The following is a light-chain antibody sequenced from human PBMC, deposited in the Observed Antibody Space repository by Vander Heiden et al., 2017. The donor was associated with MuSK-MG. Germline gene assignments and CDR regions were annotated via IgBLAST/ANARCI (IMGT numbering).Light chain of an antibody. Sequence: QSVLTQAPSAPGTPGHRVPTSCSGSSPNIRGNTGNWYQQLPGTAPKLLIHSDNERPSGVPDRFSGSKSGTSASLAISGLQSDDGADYYCASWDDTLNARVFGGGTKLTVL. V-gene: IGLV1-44*01. CDR3: ASWDDTLNARV. CDR2: SDN. CDR1: SPNIRGNT. J-gene: IGLJ3*02.